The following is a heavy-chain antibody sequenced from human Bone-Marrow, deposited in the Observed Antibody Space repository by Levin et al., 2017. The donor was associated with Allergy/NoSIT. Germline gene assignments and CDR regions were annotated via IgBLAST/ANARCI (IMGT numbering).Heavy chain of an antibody. Sequence: GGSLRLSCAASGFTFDDYAMHWVRQAPGKGLEWVSGIAWNSNSVNYADSVKGRFTISRDNAKNSLYLQMNSLRADDTALFYCVKDTSPRIGGATGEFDYWGQGILVTVSS. CDR2: IAWNSNSV. CDR1: GFTFDDYA. CDR3: VKDTSPRIGGATGEFDY. V-gene: IGHV3-9*01. D-gene: IGHD1-26*01. J-gene: IGHJ4*02.